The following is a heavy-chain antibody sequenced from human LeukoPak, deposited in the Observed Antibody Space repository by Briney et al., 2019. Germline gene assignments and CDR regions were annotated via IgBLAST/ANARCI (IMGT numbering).Heavy chain of an antibody. Sequence: GGSLRLSCAASGFTFSGSAMHWVRQASGKGLEWVCRIRSKANSYATAYAASVKGRFTISRDDSKNTAYLQMNSLKTEDTAVYYCTSTGNYDILTGYLGYWGQGTLVTVSS. V-gene: IGHV3-73*01. D-gene: IGHD3-9*01. CDR3: TSTGNYDILTGYLGY. J-gene: IGHJ4*02. CDR1: GFTFSGSA. CDR2: IRSKANSYAT.